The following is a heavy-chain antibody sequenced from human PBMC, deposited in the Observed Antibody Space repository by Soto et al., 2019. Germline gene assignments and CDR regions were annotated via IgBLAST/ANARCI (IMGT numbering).Heavy chain of an antibody. CDR2: IFPLTDIP. CDR1: GGTFRNYP. CDR3: ARGPLVVLNYFKS. Sequence: QVQLVQSGTEVKKPGSSVKVSCKASGGTFRNYPINWVRQAPGQGLEWMGSIFPLTDIPDYAQNFQARLTISAHKSTSTAYMELSSLTSDDTAMYFCARGPLVVLNYFKSWGQGTLVTVSS. V-gene: IGHV1-69*02. J-gene: IGHJ4*02.